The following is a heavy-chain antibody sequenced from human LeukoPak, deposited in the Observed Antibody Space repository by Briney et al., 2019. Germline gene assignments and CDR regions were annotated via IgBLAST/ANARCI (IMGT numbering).Heavy chain of an antibody. CDR2: ISAYNGNT. CDR3: AGDLGGAAAEDFDY. CDR1: GYTFTSYG. D-gene: IGHD6-13*01. J-gene: IGHJ4*02. V-gene: IGHV1-18*01. Sequence: ASVKVSCKASGYTFTSYGISWVRQAPGQGLEWMGWISAYNGNTNYAQKLQGRVTMTTDTSTSTAYMELRSLRSDDTAVYYCAGDLGGAAAEDFDYWGQGTLVTVSS.